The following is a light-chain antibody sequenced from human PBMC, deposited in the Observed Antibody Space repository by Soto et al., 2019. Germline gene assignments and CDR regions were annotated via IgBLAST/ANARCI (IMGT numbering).Light chain of an antibody. V-gene: IGKV1-5*03. J-gene: IGKJ1*01. CDR3: QHYNSYSEA. CDR1: QTISSW. CDR2: KAS. Sequence: DIQMTQSPSTLSGSVGDRVTITCRASQTISSWLAWYQQKPGKAPKLLVYKASTLQNGGPSRFSGKGCGTEFTLTISSLQPDDLATYYCQHYNSYSEAFGQGTKVDSK.